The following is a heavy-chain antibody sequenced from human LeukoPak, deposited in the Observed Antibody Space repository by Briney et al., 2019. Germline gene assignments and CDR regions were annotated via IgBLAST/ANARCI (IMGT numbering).Heavy chain of an antibody. CDR1: GFTFSSYG. V-gene: IGHV3-33*01. Sequence: GGSLRLSCAASGFTFSSYGMHWVRQAPGKGLERVAVIWYDGSNKYYADSVKGRFTISRDNSKNTLNLQMNNLRAEDTAVYYCARDLFFSDAGYSSGWRAEYFHHWGQGTLVTVSS. CDR2: IWYDGSNK. D-gene: IGHD6-19*01. J-gene: IGHJ1*01. CDR3: ARDLFFSDAGYSSGWRAEYFHH.